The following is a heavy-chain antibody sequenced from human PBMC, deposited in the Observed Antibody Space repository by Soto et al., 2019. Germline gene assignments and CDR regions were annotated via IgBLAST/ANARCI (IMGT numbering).Heavy chain of an antibody. CDR1: GGSISSGGYS. CDR2: IYHSGST. D-gene: IGHD4-4*01. CDR3: ASLSYSNYYGDYYYGMDV. Sequence: TLSLTCAVSGGSISSGGYSWSWIRQPPGKGLGGIGYIYHSGSTYYNPSLKSRVTISVDRSKNQFSLKLSSVTAADTAVYYCASLSYSNYYGDYYYGMDVWGQGTTVTVSS. J-gene: IGHJ6*02. V-gene: IGHV4-30-2*01.